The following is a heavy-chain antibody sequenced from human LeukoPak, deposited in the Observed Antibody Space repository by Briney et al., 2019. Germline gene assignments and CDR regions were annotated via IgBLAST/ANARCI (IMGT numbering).Heavy chain of an antibody. CDR1: GFTFSSYE. V-gene: IGHV3-48*03. Sequence: GGSLRLSCAASGFTFSSYEMNWVRQAPGKGLEWVSYISSSGSTIYYADSVKGRFTISRDNAKNTVYLQMNSLRAEDTAVYYCATSRTFDYWGQGTLVTVSS. J-gene: IGHJ4*02. CDR3: ATSRTFDY. CDR2: ISSSGSTI. D-gene: IGHD1-1*01.